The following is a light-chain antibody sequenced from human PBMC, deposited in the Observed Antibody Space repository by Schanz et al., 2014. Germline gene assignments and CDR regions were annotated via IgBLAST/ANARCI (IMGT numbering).Light chain of an antibody. J-gene: IGLJ3*02. V-gene: IGLV1-47*01. CDR3: AVWDDSLRAWL. CDR2: RND. CDR1: NSNVGSNY. Sequence: QSVLTQPPSASGTPGQRVTISSSGSNSNVGSNYVYWYQQVPGTAPKLLIYRNDQRPSGVPDRFSGSKSGTSASLAISGLRSEDEADYYCAVWDDSLRAWLFGGGTQLTVL.